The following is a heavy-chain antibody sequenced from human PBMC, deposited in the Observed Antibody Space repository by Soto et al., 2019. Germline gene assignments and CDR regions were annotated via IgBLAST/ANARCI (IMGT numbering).Heavy chain of an antibody. CDR2: ISSSSSYI. CDR1: GFTFSSYS. J-gene: IGHJ6*02. Sequence: EVQLVESRGGLVKPGGSLRLSCAASGFTFSSYSMNWVRQAPGKGLEWVSSISSSSSYIYYADSVKGRFTISRDNAKNSLYLQMNSLRAEDTAVYYCARDLIAAADLSSYYYYGMDVWGQGTTVTVSS. CDR3: ARDLIAAADLSSYYYYGMDV. D-gene: IGHD6-13*01. V-gene: IGHV3-21*01.